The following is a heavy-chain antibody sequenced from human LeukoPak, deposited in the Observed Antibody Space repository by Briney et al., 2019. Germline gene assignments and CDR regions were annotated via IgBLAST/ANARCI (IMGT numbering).Heavy chain of an antibody. CDR2: INHSGST. CDR1: GGSFSGYC. V-gene: IGHV4-34*01. D-gene: IGHD3-10*01. J-gene: IGHJ6*03. CDR3: ARRPITMVRGVIAYYYYYYMDV. Sequence: SGTLSLTCAVYGGSFSGYCWSWIRQPPGKGLEWIGEINHSGSTNYNPSLKSRVTISVDTSKNQFSLKLSSVTAADTAVYYCARRPITMVRGVIAYYYYYYMDVWGKGTTVTISS.